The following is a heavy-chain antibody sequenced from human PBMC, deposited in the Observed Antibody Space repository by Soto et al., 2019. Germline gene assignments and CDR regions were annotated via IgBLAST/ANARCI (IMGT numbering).Heavy chain of an antibody. CDR1: GGSVSVYY. CDR3: ARGVGSSPPQY. J-gene: IGHJ4*02. CDR2: IYASGSP. Sequence: KSSGTLSLTCTISGGSVSVYYWIFIRQSTGQGLEWIVYIYASGSPYYNPSLRSRVTISADTSKNQISLKLTSPTAADTAVYYCARGVGSSPPQYWGRGTLVTVSS. V-gene: IGHV4-59*02. D-gene: IGHD1-26*01.